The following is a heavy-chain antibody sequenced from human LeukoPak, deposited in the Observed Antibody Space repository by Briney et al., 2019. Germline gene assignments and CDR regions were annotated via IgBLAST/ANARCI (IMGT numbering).Heavy chain of an antibody. CDR1: GFTFSSYS. CDR2: ISSRSSCI. D-gene: IGHD6-19*01. Sequence: PGGSLRLSCAASGFTFSSYSMNWVRQAPGKGLEWVSSISSRSSCIYYADSVKGRFTISRDNAKNSLYLQMNSLRAEDTAVYYSASGMYSSVRPNYFDYWGQGTLVTVSS. CDR3: ASGMYSSVRPNYFDY. J-gene: IGHJ4*02. V-gene: IGHV3-21*01.